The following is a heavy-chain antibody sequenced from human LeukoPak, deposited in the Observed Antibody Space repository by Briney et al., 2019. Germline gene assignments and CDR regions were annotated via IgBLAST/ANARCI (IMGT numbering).Heavy chain of an antibody. J-gene: IGHJ4*02. CDR2: IYPGYSET. CDR1: GYTFRTYW. V-gene: IGHV5-51*01. Sequence: GESLKISCETSGYTFRTYWIGWVRQLPGKGLEWMGLIYPGYSETQYTPSFQGQVTFSVYKSINSAYLQWSRLKAADTAMYYCVGLAGHEFENWGQGNPVTVSS. D-gene: IGHD3-10*01. CDR3: VGLAGHEFEN.